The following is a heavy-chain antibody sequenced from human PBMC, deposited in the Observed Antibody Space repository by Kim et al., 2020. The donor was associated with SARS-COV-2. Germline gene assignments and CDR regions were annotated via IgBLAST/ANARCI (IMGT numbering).Heavy chain of an antibody. CDR1: GFTFSSYS. CDR2: ISGGDDTT. D-gene: IGHD2-21*02. J-gene: IGHJ4*02. V-gene: IGHV3-23*01. CDR3: ARDWRGTYCSGDCLSH. Sequence: GGSLRLFCAASGFTFSSYSMTWVRQTPGKGLQWVSTISGGDDTTYYADSVKGRFTISRDNSKNTLYLQMSSLRAEDSAIYFCARDWRGTYCSGDCLSHWGQGTLVIVSS.